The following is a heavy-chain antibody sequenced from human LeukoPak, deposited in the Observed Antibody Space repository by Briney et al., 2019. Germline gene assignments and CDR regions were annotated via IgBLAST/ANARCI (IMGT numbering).Heavy chain of an antibody. CDR2: IYYTGST. CDR1: GGSISTYY. Sequence: PSETLSLTCTVSGGSISTYYWSWIRQPPGKGLEWIGYIYYTGSTNYNPSLKSRVTISVDTSKNQFSLKLSSVTAADTAVYYCARVEDSGYDYRGRFDPWGQGTLVIVYS. CDR3: ARVEDSGYDYRGRFDP. V-gene: IGHV4-59*12. D-gene: IGHD5-12*01. J-gene: IGHJ5*02.